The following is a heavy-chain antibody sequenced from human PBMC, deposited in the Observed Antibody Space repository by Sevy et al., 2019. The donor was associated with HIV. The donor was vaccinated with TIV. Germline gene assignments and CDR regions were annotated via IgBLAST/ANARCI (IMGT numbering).Heavy chain of an antibody. Sequence: ASVKVSCKASGYTFASEGISWVRQAPGQGLEWMGWIGAYNLNRNSAQKFQTRVTLTIERSTSTAFMELRGLRSDDTAMYYCARVPTYYYGSATYFESWGQGTLVTVSS. CDR3: ARVPTYYYGSATYFES. V-gene: IGHV1-18*01. CDR1: GYTFASEG. J-gene: IGHJ4*02. D-gene: IGHD3-10*01. CDR2: IGAYNLNR.